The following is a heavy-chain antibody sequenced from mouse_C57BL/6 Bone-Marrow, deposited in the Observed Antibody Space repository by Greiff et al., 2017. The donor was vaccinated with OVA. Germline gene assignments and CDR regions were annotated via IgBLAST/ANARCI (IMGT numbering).Heavy chain of an antibody. CDR3: TGLLDEMDY. D-gene: IGHD3-1*01. Sequence: EVKLQESGAGLVRPGGSLKLSCAASGFTFSSYAMSWVSQTPEQRLEWVAYISSGGDYIYYADTVKGRFTISRDNARNTLYLHLSSLKSEDSAFYYFTGLLDEMDYGGQGTSVTVSS. J-gene: IGHJ4*01. V-gene: IGHV5-9-1*02. CDR1: GFTFSSYA. CDR2: ISSGGDYI.